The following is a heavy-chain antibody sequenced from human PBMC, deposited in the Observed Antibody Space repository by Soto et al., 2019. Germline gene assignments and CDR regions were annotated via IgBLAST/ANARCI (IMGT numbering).Heavy chain of an antibody. V-gene: IGHV3-21*01. J-gene: IGHJ4*02. D-gene: IGHD2-15*01. CDR2: ISSSSSYI. Sequence: PXGSLLLSCAASGFTFRSYSMNWVRQAPGKGLEWVSSISSSSSYIYYADSVKGRFTISRDNAKNSLYLQMNSLRAEDTAVYYCARDYWSSGPAHWGQGTLVTVSS. CDR1: GFTFRSYS. CDR3: ARDYWSSGPAH.